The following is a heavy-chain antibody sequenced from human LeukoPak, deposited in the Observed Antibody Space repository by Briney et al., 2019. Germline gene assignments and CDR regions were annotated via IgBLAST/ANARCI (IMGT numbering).Heavy chain of an antibody. J-gene: IGHJ4*02. CDR3: ARSSYCSSTSCHRHFDY. CDR2: INHSGST. D-gene: IGHD2-2*01. V-gene: IGHV4-34*01. CDR1: GGSFSGYY. Sequence: SETLSLTCAVYGGSFSGYYWSWIRQPPGKGLEWIGEINHSGSTNYNSSLKSRVTISVDTSKNQFSLKLSSVTAADTAVYYCARSSYCSSTSCHRHFDYWGQGTLVTVSS.